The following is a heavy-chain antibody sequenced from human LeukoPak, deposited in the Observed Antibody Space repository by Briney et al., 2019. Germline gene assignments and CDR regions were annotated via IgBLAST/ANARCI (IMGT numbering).Heavy chain of an antibody. V-gene: IGHV1-8*01. CDR3: ARGARLTYYYESGDFSCFDS. CDR2: MNPNSGNT. J-gene: IGHJ4*02. CDR1: GYTFTSYD. D-gene: IGHD2-21*01. Sequence: GASVKVSCKASGYTFTSYDINWVRQATGQGLEWMGWMNPNSGNTGYAQKFQGRVTMTRNTSISTAYMELSSLRSEDTAVYYCARGARLTYYYESGDFSCFDSWGQGSLVTVSS.